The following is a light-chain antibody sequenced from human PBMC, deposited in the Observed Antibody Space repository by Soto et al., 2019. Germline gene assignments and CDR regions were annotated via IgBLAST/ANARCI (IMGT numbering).Light chain of an antibody. CDR3: SSYAGRDTVYV. CDR2: EVN. J-gene: IGLJ1*01. Sequence: ALTQPPSASGSPGQSVTISCTGTSSDVGGYNYVSWFQQHPGKAPQLMIYEVNKRPSGVPDRFSGSKSGNTASLTVSGLQAEDGADYYCSSYAGRDTVYVFGTGTKVTVL. CDR1: SSDVGGYNY. V-gene: IGLV2-8*01.